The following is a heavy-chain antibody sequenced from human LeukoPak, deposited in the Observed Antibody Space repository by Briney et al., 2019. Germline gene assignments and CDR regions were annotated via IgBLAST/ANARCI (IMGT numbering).Heavy chain of an antibody. CDR2: IYHSGST. CDR1: GYSISSGYY. Sequence: SETLSLTCTVSGYSISSGYYWGWVRPPPGKGLEWIGSIYHSGSTYYNPSLKSRVTISVDTSKNQFSLKLSSVTAADTAVYYCASRNGDDSSGSSFDYWGQGTLVTVSS. J-gene: IGHJ4*02. V-gene: IGHV4-38-2*02. CDR3: ASRNGDDSSGSSFDY. D-gene: IGHD3-22*01.